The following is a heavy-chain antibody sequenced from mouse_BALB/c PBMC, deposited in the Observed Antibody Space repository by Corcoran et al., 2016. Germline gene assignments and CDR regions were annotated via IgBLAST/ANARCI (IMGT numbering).Heavy chain of an antibody. CDR3: ARGYYGSMAWFAY. CDR2: IFPGDGST. D-gene: IGHD1-1*01. J-gene: IGHJ3*01. CDR1: GYTFTSYD. Sequence: VPLHQSGAELVKPGASVKLSCKASGYTFTSYDINWVRQRPEQGLEWIGWIFPGDGSTKYNEKFKGKATLTTDKSSSTAYMQLSRLTSEDSAVYFCARGYYGSMAWFAYWGQGTLVTVSA. V-gene: IGHV1-85*01.